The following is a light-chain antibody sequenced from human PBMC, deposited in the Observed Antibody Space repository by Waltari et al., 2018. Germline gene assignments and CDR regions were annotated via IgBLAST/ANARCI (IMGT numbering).Light chain of an antibody. CDR3: QQYDNWLGT. Sequence: EIVMPQSPATLSVFPGESATLSCRASQSIRSNLAWYQHKPGQAPRLLIYGASTRATGIPARFSGSGSGTEFTLTISSLQSEDFAVYFCQQYDNWLGTFGQGTKVEIK. CDR2: GAS. J-gene: IGKJ1*01. V-gene: IGKV3-15*01. CDR1: QSIRSN.